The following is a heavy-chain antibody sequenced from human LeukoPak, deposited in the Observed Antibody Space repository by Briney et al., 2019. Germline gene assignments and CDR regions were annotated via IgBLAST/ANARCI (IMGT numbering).Heavy chain of an antibody. CDR1: GYSISSGYY. Sequence: SETLSLTCTVSGYSISSGYYWGWSRPPPGKGLEWIGSIYHSGSTYYNPSLKSRVTISVDTSKNQFSLKLSSVTAADTAVYYCARDPLGATIDYWGQGTLVTVSS. CDR3: ARDPLGATIDY. J-gene: IGHJ4*02. D-gene: IGHD1-26*01. CDR2: IYHSGST. V-gene: IGHV4-38-2*02.